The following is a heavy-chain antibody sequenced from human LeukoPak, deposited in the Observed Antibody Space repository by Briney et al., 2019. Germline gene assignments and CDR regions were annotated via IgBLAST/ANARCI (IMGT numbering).Heavy chain of an antibody. J-gene: IGHJ4*02. V-gene: IGHV3-74*01. D-gene: IGHD5-12*01. Sequence: SGGSLRLSCTASGFTFCTYWMYWVREAPGTGMVWVSRIKYDGTSTSYADSVKGRFTISRDNAKNTLYLQMNSLRAEDTAVYYCTTLYGGSLDYWGQGTLVTVSS. CDR1: GFTFCTYW. CDR3: TTLYGGSLDY. CDR2: IKYDGTST.